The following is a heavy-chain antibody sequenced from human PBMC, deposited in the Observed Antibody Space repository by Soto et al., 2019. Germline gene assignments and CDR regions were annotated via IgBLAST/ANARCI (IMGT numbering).Heavy chain of an antibody. J-gene: IGHJ6*02. Sequence: PGGSLRLSCTASGFTFYNTWMSWVRQAPGKGLEWVANIKHDGNEKYYADSVKGRFTVSRDNVKNFLHLQMSSLRGDDTGVYFCVRATLSWGHYYFRGLDVWGQGTTVTVSS. D-gene: IGHD3-22*01. CDR3: VRATLSWGHYYFRGLDV. CDR2: IKHDGNEK. V-gene: IGHV3-7*01. CDR1: GFTFYNTW.